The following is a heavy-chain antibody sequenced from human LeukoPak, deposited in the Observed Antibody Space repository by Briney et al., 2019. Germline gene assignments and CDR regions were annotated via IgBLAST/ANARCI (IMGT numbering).Heavy chain of an antibody. CDR3: ARGVVSYRLDA. CDR1: GYTLTDYY. V-gene: IGHV1-2*02. CDR2: INPNTGGT. J-gene: IGHJ6*04. D-gene: IGHD2-2*01. Sequence: ASVKVSCKASGYTLTDYYIHWVRQAPGQGLEWMGWINPNTGGTNYAQRFQGRVTMTRDTSISTAYMDLSRLTSDDTAVYYCARGVVSYRLDAWDKGTTVIVSS.